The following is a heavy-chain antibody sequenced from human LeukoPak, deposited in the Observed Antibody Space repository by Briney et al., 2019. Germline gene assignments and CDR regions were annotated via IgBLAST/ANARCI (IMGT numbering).Heavy chain of an antibody. CDR2: ISSNGGST. J-gene: IGHJ5*02. CDR1: GFTFSSYA. CDR3: AKDGVWGYSYGGNWFDP. D-gene: IGHD5-18*01. Sequence: GGSLRLSCAASGFTFSSYAMHWVRQAPGKGLEYVSAISSNGGSTYYANSVKGRFTISRDNSKNTLYLQMGSLRAEDTAVYYCAKDGVWGYSYGGNWFDPWGQGTLITVSS. V-gene: IGHV3-64*01.